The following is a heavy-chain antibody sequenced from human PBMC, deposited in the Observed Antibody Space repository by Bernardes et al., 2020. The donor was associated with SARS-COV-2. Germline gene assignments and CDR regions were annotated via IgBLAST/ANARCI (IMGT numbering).Heavy chain of an antibody. V-gene: IGHV3-66*04. D-gene: IGHD6-6*01. CDR3: ARPYLPFSSSATGGFGL. CDR1: GFSVSDTY. CDR2: IYAGGST. J-gene: IGHJ3*01. Sequence: GGSLRLSCAASGFSVSDTYMNWVRQAPGKGLEWVSVIYAGGSTFYADYVKDRFIISRDTSKNTVYLQINSLRVDDTGIYYCARPYLPFSSSATGGFGLWGRGTMVAVSS.